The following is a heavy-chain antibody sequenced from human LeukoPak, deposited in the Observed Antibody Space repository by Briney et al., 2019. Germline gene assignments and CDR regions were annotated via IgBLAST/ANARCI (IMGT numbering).Heavy chain of an antibody. D-gene: IGHD4-23*01. CDR1: GFTFSSYW. Sequence: SGGSLRLSCAASGFTFSSYWMSWVRQAPGKGLEWVANIKQDGSEKYCVDSVKGRFTIYRDNPKNSLYLQMNSLRAEDTAVYYCARGYGGNDYWGQGTLVTVSS. J-gene: IGHJ4*02. V-gene: IGHV3-7*01. CDR2: IKQDGSEK. CDR3: ARGYGGNDY.